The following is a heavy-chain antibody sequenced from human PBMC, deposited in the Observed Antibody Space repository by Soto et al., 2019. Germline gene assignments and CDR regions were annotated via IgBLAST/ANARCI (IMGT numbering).Heavy chain of an antibody. J-gene: IGHJ6*02. CDR2: IYSGGST. V-gene: IGHV3-66*01. Sequence: GGSLRLSCAASGFTVSSNYMSWVRQAPGKGLEWVSVIYSGGSTYYADSVKGRFTISRDNSKNTLFLQMNSLRAEDTAVYYCSRDPQAAAGLYYYYYGMDVWGQGTTVTVSS. CDR3: SRDPQAAAGLYYYYYGMDV. D-gene: IGHD6-13*01. CDR1: GFTVSSNY.